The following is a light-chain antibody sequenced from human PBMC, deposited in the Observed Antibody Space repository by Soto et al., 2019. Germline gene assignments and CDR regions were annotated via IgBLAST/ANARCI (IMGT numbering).Light chain of an antibody. CDR1: SSDVGGYNY. J-gene: IGLJ1*01. Sequence: QSALTQRASVSGSPGQSITISCTGTSSDVGGYNYVSWYQQHPGKAPKLIIYDVSNRPSGVSNRFSGSKSGNTASLTISGLQAEDEADYYCSSYTSSSTLVVFGTGTKVNVL. CDR2: DVS. CDR3: SSYTSSSTLVV. V-gene: IGLV2-14*01.